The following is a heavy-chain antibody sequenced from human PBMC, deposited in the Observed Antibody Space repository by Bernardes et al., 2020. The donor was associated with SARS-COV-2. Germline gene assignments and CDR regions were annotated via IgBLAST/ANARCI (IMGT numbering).Heavy chain of an antibody. V-gene: IGHV3-33*01. CDR3: AREGTGTHYYYYYGMDV. D-gene: IGHD4-4*01. CDR2: IWYDGSNK. J-gene: IGHJ6*02. Sequence: GGSLRLSCAASGFTFSSYGLHWVRQAPGKGLEWVSVIWYDGSNKYYADSVKGRFTISRDNSKNTLYLQMKSLRAEDTAVYYCAREGTGTHYYYYYGMDVWGQGTTVTVS. CDR1: GFTFSSYG.